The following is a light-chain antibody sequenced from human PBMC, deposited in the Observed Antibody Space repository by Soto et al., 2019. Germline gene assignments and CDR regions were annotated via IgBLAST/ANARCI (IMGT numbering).Light chain of an antibody. J-gene: IGKJ5*01. CDR1: QSVSSY. CDR3: QQRSNWPIT. CDR2: DAS. Sequence: EIVLTQSPATLSLSPGEIATLSCRTSQSVSSYFAWYQQKPGRAPRLLIYDASNRDTGIPARFIGSGSGTDFTLTISSLEPEDFAVYYCQQRSNWPITFGQGTRLEIK. V-gene: IGKV3-11*01.